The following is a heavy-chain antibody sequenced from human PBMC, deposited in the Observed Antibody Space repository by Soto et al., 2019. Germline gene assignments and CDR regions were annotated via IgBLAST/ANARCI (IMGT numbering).Heavy chain of an antibody. Sequence: QVQLVESGGGVVQPGRSLRLACAASGFTFSNYGMHWVRQAPGKGLEWVALMSYDGSKKYYADSVKGRFTISRDKSKNTLYLQMNSLRAEDTAMYYCAKGGGGSYLYFDYWGQGTLVTVSS. CDR3: AKGGGGSYLYFDY. D-gene: IGHD1-26*01. CDR2: MSYDGSKK. J-gene: IGHJ4*02. V-gene: IGHV3-30*18. CDR1: GFTFSNYG.